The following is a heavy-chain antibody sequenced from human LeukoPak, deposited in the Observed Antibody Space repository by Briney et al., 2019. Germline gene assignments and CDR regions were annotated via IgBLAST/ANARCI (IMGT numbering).Heavy chain of an antibody. V-gene: IGHV4-39*01. D-gene: IGHD5-18*01. CDR1: GGSISSSSYY. CDR3: ASTAAPRHQYSYGWPGYDY. Sequence: SETLSLTRTVSGGSISSSSYYWGWIRQPPGKGLEWIGSIYYSGSTYYNPSLKSRVTISVDTSKNQFSLKLSSVIAADTAVYYCASTAAPRHQYSYGWPGYDYWGQGTLVTVSS. CDR2: IYYSGST. J-gene: IGHJ4*02.